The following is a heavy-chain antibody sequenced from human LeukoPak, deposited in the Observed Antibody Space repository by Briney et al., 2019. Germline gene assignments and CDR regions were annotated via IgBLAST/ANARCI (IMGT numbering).Heavy chain of an antibody. CDR2: INDDGSEK. CDR3: ARDPSGNDPFGI. J-gene: IGHJ3*02. CDR1: GFTFSNFW. V-gene: IGHV3-7*05. D-gene: IGHD1-26*01. Sequence: PGGSLRLSCAASGFTFSNFWMSWVRQAPGKGLEWVANINDDGSEKYYVDSVKGRFTISRDNAKNSLYLQMNSLRAEDAAVYFCARDPSGNDPFGIWGRGTMVIVSS.